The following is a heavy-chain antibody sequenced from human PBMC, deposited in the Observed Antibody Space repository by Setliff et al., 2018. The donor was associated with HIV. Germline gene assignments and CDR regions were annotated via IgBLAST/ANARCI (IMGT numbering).Heavy chain of an antibody. Sequence: PGGSLRLSCAASGFTFSTYWMSWVRQAPGKGLEWVSGINRDGDSTGYADSVKGRFTISRDNAKKSLYLQMSSLRAEDTAFYYCARLLVTWELRDWGQGTLVTVSS. J-gene: IGHJ4*02. D-gene: IGHD1-26*01. CDR3: ARLLVTWELRD. CDR1: GFTFSTYW. CDR2: INRDGDST. V-gene: IGHV3-20*04.